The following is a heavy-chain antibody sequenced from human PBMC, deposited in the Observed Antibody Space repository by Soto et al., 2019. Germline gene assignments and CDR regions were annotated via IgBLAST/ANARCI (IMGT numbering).Heavy chain of an antibody. CDR2: INAGNGNT. CDR3: ARGVAGPLHWFDP. Sequence: ASVKVSCKASGYTFTSYAMHWVRQAPGQRLEWMGWINAGNGNTKYSQKLQGRVTITRDTSASTAYMELSSLRSEDTAVFYCARGVAGPLHWFDPWGQGTLVTVSS. J-gene: IGHJ5*02. V-gene: IGHV1-3*01. CDR1: GYTFTSYA. D-gene: IGHD6-19*01.